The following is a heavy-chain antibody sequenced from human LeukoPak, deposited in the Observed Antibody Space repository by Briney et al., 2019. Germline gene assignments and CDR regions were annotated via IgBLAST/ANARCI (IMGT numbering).Heavy chain of an antibody. CDR3: ARSGSGYYYGSGSYFDY. CDR1: GGSISSSGYY. V-gene: IGHV4-39*01. Sequence: SETLSLTCTVSGGSISSSGYYWGWIRPPPGKGLEWIGTIYYSGGFYYHPSLKRRITISVNTSSNPFSLKLSSVTAADTVVYYCARSGSGYYYGSGSYFDYWGQGALITVSA. J-gene: IGHJ4*02. CDR2: IYYSGGF. D-gene: IGHD3-10*01.